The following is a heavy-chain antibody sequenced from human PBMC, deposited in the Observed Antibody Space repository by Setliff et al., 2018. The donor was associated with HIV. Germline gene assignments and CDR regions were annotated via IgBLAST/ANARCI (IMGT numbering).Heavy chain of an antibody. CDR2: VNEDNGDR. Sequence: ASVKVSCKASGGTFSSYAISWVRQAPGQRLEWMGWVNEDNGDRNFAPNVQGRLVLTTDTSTNTAYMELTSLTPEDTALYYCVRDEKRAAGGSLYYFDLWGQGTLVTVSS. CDR1: GGTFSSYA. CDR3: VRDEKRAAGGSLYYFDL. V-gene: IGHV1-18*01. J-gene: IGHJ4*02. D-gene: IGHD5-12*01.